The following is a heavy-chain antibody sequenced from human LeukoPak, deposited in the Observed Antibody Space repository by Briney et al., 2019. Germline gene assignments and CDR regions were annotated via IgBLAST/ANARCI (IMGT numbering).Heavy chain of an antibody. J-gene: IGHJ4*02. V-gene: IGHV3-21*01. CDR1: GFTFSSYS. D-gene: IGHD2-15*01. CDR2: ISSSSSYI. Sequence: GGSLRLSCAASGFTFSSYSMNWVRQAPGKGLEWVSSISSSSSYIYYADSVKGRFTISRDNAKNSLYLQMNSLRAEDTAVYYCAREPRGYCSGGSCYPAFDYWGQGNLVTVSS. CDR3: AREPRGYCSGGSCYPAFDY.